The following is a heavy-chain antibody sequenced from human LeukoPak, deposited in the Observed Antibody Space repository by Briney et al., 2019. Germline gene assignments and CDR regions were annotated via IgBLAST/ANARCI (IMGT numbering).Heavy chain of an antibody. D-gene: IGHD6-19*01. Sequence: KPSETLSLTCTVSGGSISSYYWSWIRQPPGKGLEWIGYVYYSGSTNYNPSLKSRVTISVDTSKNQFSLKLSSVTAADTAVYYCARGAVALFDYWGQGTLVTVSS. CDR2: VYYSGST. CDR1: GGSISSYY. CDR3: ARGAVALFDY. J-gene: IGHJ4*02. V-gene: IGHV4-59*01.